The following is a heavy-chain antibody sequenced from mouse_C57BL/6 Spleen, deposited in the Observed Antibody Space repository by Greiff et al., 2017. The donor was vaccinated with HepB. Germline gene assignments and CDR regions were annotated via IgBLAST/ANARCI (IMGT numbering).Heavy chain of an antibody. CDR2: IRSKSNNYAT. D-gene: IGHD2-4*01. CDR1: GFSFTTYA. V-gene: IGHV10-1*01. J-gene: IGHJ4*01. CDR3: VRREGLRGYAMDY. Sequence: EVKVVESGGGLVQPKGSLKLSCAASGFSFTTYAMNWVRQAPGKGLEWVARIRSKSNNYATYYADSVKDRFTISRDDSESMLYLQMNNLKTEDTAMYDCVRREGLRGYAMDYWGQGTSVTVSS.